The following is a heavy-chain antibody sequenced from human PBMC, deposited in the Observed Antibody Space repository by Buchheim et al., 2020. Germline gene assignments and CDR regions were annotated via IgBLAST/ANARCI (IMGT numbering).Heavy chain of an antibody. Sequence: EVQPVESGGGLVQPGGSLRLSCAASGFDFSNSWMHWVRQAPGKGLVWVSHINSDGSTTTYADSVKGRFTISRDNAKNTVYLEMNSLRVEDTAVYYCARDRSYALDVWGQGTT. CDR3: ARDRSYALDV. J-gene: IGHJ6*02. V-gene: IGHV3-74*03. CDR1: GFDFSNSW. CDR2: INSDGSTT.